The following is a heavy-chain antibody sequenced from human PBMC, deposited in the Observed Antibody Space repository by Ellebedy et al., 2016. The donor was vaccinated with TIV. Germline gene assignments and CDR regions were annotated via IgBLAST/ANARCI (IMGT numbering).Heavy chain of an antibody. V-gene: IGHV4-59*08. D-gene: IGHD3-3*02. CDR2: IFYTGST. CDR3: AAFSNDDYNTLSSPKFDH. Sequence: MPSETLSLTCTVSGASISDFHWNWIRQTPDKRLEWIGRIFYTGSTKYSPSLSGRVTMSMDTSKRQFSLRLRSVTAADTAVYYCAAFSNDDYNTLSSPKFDHWGQGTLATVSA. J-gene: IGHJ4*02. CDR1: GASISDFH.